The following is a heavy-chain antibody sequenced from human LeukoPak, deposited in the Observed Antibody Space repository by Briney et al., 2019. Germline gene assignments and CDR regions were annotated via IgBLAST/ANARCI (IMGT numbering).Heavy chain of an antibody. CDR1: GYTVTNYY. D-gene: IGHD3-10*01. J-gene: IGHJ4*02. Sequence: GASVKVSCKASGYTVTNYYMHWVRQAPGQGLEWMGMINPSISSRTYAQKFQGRVTVTSDTSTSTVYMEVSSLRDDDTAVYYCVGWYYFDFWGQGTLVTVSS. CDR2: INPSISSR. CDR3: VGWYYFDF. V-gene: IGHV1-46*01.